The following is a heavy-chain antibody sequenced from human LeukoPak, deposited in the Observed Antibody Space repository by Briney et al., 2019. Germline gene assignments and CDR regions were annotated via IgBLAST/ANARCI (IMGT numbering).Heavy chain of an antibody. Sequence: GASVKVSCKVSGYTLTELSMHWVRQAPGKGLEWMGGFDPEDGETIYAQKFQGRVTMTEDTSTDTAYMELSSLRSEDTAVYYCATGLVVGRYYYYGMDVWGQGTTVTVSS. D-gene: IGHD3-22*01. CDR3: ATGLVVGRYYYYGMDV. CDR2: FDPEDGET. J-gene: IGHJ6*02. V-gene: IGHV1-24*01. CDR1: GYTLTELS.